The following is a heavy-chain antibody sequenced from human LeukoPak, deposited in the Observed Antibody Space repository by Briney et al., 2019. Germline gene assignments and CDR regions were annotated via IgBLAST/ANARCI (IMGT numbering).Heavy chain of an antibody. J-gene: IGHJ4*02. V-gene: IGHV4-61*01. CDR2: IYYSGST. Sequence: SETLSLTCTVSGGSISSGSYYWSWIRQPPGKGLEWIGYIYYSGSTNYNPSLKSRVTISVDTSKNQFSLKLSSVTAADTAVYYCARSRGTDVDIVAMDYWGQGTLVTVSS. D-gene: IGHD5-12*01. CDR3: ARSRGTDVDIVAMDY. CDR1: GGSISSGSYY.